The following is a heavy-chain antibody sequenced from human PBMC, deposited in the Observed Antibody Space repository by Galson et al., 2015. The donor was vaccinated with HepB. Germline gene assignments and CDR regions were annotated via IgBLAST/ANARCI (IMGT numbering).Heavy chain of an antibody. CDR3: ARDGIVGAPRGDNFCDY. CDR1: GFTFSNYA. Sequence: SLRLSCAASGFTFSNYAMHWVRQAPGKGLEWVALMSYDGSNKFYADSAKGRFTISRDNSRNTLYLQMNSLRFEDTALYYCARDGIVGAPRGDNFCDYWGQGTLVAVSS. V-gene: IGHV3-30*04. CDR2: MSYDGSNK. D-gene: IGHD1-26*01. J-gene: IGHJ4*02.